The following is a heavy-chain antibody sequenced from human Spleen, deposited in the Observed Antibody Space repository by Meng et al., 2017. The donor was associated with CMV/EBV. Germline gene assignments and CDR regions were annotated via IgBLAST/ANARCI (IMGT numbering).Heavy chain of an antibody. J-gene: IGHJ5*02. V-gene: IGHV1-18*01. D-gene: IGHD1-1*01. Sequence: QVQLGQSGAAGKKPGAPVKVSCKASGYTVTSYGISWVRQAPGQGLEWMGWISAYNGNTNYAQKLQGRVTMTTDTSTSTAYMELRSLRSDDTAVYYCARDSIGWNDLWWFDPWGQGTLVTVSS. CDR3: ARDSIGWNDLWWFDP. CDR2: ISAYNGNT. CDR1: GYTVTSYG.